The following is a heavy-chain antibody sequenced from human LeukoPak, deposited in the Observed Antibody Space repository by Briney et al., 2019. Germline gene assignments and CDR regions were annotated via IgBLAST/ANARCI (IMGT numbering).Heavy chain of an antibody. J-gene: IGHJ5*02. V-gene: IGHV4-39*07. Sequence: PSETLSLTCTVSGGSISSSSYYWGWIRQPPGKGLEWIGSIYYSGSTYYNPSLKSRVTISVDTSKNQFSLKLSSVTAADTAVYYCARVRVGYGQKAYNWFDPWGQGTLVTVSS. CDR3: ARVRVGYGQKAYNWFDP. CDR1: GGSISSSSYY. CDR2: IYYSGST. D-gene: IGHD5-18*01.